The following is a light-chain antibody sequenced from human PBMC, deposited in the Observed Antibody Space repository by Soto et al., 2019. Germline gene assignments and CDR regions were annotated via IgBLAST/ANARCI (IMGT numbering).Light chain of an antibody. J-gene: IGLJ3*02. CDR1: SSNIGSNY. V-gene: IGLV1-51*02. CDR3: VTCDGRLTAVV. Sequence: QSGLTQPPSVSAAPGQRVTISCSGSSSNIGSNYVSWYHLLPGTAPKLVIYENYKRPSGIPDRFSGSKSGTSATLGISGRQTGDEAEYYCVTCDGRLTAVVFGGGTTLTVL. CDR2: ENY.